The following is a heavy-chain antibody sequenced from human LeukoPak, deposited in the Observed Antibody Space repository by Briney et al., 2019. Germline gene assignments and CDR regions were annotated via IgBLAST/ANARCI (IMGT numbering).Heavy chain of an antibody. Sequence: SETLSLTCTVSGGSISSYYWSWIRQLPGKGLEWVGYIYYSGSTNYNPSLKSRVTISVDTSKNQFSLKLSSVTAADTAVYYCARVAGYVIDYWGQGTLVTVSS. V-gene: IGHV4-59*01. CDR3: ARVAGYVIDY. CDR2: IYYSGST. CDR1: GGSISSYY. D-gene: IGHD5-12*01. J-gene: IGHJ4*02.